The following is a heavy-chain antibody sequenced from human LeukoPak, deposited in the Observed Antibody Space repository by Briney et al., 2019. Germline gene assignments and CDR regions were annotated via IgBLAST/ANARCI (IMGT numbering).Heavy chain of an antibody. CDR1: GFTVSSTY. V-gene: IGHV3-21*01. Sequence: GGSLRLSCAASGFTVSSTYMSWVRQAPGKGLEWVSSISSSSSYIYYADSVKGRFTISRDNAKNSLYLQMNSLRAEDTAVYYCAREANDGGNSWDAFDIWGQGTMVTVSS. J-gene: IGHJ3*02. D-gene: IGHD4-23*01. CDR3: AREANDGGNSWDAFDI. CDR2: ISSSSSYI.